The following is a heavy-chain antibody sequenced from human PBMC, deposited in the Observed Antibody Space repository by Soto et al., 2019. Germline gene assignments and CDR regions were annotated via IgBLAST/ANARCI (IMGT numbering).Heavy chain of an antibody. CDR2: IYYSGSN. V-gene: IGHV4-31*03. CDR1: GGSISSGGYY. D-gene: IGHD3-9*01. CDR3: ARGERYFDWLLPYYFDY. J-gene: IGHJ4*02. Sequence: QVQLQESGPGLVKPSQTLSLTCTVSGGSISSGGYYWSWIRQHPGKGLEWIGYIYYSGSNYYNPSLKSRFTISVDTSKNQFSLKLSSVTAADTAVYYCARGERYFDWLLPYYFDYWGQGTLVTVSS.